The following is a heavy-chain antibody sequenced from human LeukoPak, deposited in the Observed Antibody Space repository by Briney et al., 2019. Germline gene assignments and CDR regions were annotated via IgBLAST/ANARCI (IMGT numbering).Heavy chain of an antibody. CDR3: ARENSSSSHYYYYYGMDV. CDR2: INPNSGGT. J-gene: IGHJ6*02. D-gene: IGHD6-6*01. Sequence: ASVKVSCTASGYTFTGYYMHWVRQAPGQGLEWMGWINPNSGGTNHAQKFQGRVTMTRDTSISTAYMELSRLRSDDTAVYYCARENSSSSHYYYYYGMDVWGQGTTVTVSS. CDR1: GYTFTGYY. V-gene: IGHV1-2*02.